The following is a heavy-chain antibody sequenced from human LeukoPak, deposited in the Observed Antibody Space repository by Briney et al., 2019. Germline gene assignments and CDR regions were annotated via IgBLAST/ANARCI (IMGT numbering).Heavy chain of an antibody. CDR2: ITSSSSYI. CDR3: AKYSSSWYYFDY. J-gene: IGHJ4*02. V-gene: IGHV3-21*01. Sequence: GGSLRLSCAASGFTFSSYSMNWVRQAPGKGLEWVSSITSSSSYIYYADSVKGRFTISRDNAKNSLYLQMNSMRAEDTAVYYCAKYSSSWYYFDYWGQGTLVTVSS. CDR1: GFTFSSYS. D-gene: IGHD6-13*01.